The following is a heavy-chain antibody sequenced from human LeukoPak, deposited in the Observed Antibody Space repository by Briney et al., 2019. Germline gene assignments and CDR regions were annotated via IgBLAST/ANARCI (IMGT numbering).Heavy chain of an antibody. J-gene: IGHJ3*02. V-gene: IGHV4-59*01. CDR1: GGSISSYY. CDR2: IYYSGST. Sequence: SETLSLTCTVSGGSISSYYWSWIRQPPGKGLEWIGYIYYSGSTNYNPPLKSRVTISVDTSRNQFSLKLSSVTAADTAVYYCARDRAPGRYAFDIWGQGTMVTVSS. CDR3: ARDRAPGRYAFDI.